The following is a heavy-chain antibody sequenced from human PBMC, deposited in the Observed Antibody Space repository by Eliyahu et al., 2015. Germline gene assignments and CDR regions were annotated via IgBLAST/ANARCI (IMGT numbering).Heavy chain of an antibody. CDR3: ASLRLGYYYYXGMDV. CDR1: GGSFXGYY. CDR2: INHSGST. D-gene: IGHD5-12*01. Sequence: QVQLQQWGAGLLKPSETLSLXCAXYGGSFXGYYWSWIRQPPGKGLEWIGEINHSGSTNYNPSLKSRVTISVDTSKNQFSLKLSSVTAADTAVYYCASLRLGYYYYXGMDVWGQGTTVTVSS. V-gene: IGHV4-34*01. J-gene: IGHJ6*02.